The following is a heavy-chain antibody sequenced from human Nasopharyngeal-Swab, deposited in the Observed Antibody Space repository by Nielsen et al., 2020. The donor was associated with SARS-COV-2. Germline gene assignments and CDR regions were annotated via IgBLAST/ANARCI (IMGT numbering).Heavy chain of an antibody. J-gene: IGHJ3*02. V-gene: IGHV1-18*01. CDR1: GYTFTSYG. D-gene: IGHD3-9*01. CDR2: ISAYNGNT. CDR3: ARDLTALNYDILTGYFSDAFDI. Sequence: ASVEVSCKASGYTFTSYGISWVRQAPGQGLEWMGWISAYNGNTNYAQKLQGRVTMTTDTSTSTAYMELRSLRSDDTAVYYCARDLTALNYDILTGYFSDAFDIWGQGTMVTVSS.